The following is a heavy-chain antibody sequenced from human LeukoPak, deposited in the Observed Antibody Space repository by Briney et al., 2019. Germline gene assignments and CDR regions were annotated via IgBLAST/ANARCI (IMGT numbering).Heavy chain of an antibody. D-gene: IGHD2-15*01. Sequence: GRSLRLSCAASGFTFSSYAMHWVRQAPGKGLEWVAVISYDGSNKYYADSVKGRFTISRDNSKNTLYLQMNSLRAEDTAVYYCAKAPNYCSGGSCYSGFDYWGQGTLVTVSS. V-gene: IGHV3-30*04. CDR1: GFTFSSYA. CDR2: ISYDGSNK. CDR3: AKAPNYCSGGSCYSGFDY. J-gene: IGHJ4*02.